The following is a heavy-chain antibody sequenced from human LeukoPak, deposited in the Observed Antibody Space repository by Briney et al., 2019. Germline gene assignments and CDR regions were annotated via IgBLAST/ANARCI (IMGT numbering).Heavy chain of an antibody. V-gene: IGHV5-51*01. D-gene: IGHD3-10*01. J-gene: IGHJ6*02. CDR2: VYSGDSHI. CDR3: ARAMVRGVSGLYYYNAMDV. CDR1: GYSFTTYW. Sequence: EESLKSSCYNSGYSFTTYWIGWVRQMPGKGLEWIGIVYSGDSHITYSPSFQGQVSISVDKTINTAYLQWSSLKASDTAMYYCARAMVRGVSGLYYYNAMDVWGQGTTVTVSS.